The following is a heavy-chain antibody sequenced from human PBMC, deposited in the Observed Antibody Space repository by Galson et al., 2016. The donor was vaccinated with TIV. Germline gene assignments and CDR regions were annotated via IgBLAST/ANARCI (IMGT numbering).Heavy chain of an antibody. V-gene: IGHV3-33*01. CDR3: ARVRFCGKTSCHHYFDT. D-gene: IGHD2-2*01. Sequence: SLRLSCAASGFTFSNYGIHWVRQAPGKGLEWVSTMWSDGTNEHYADSVKGRFTISRDNSKNTLYLQMNSLRVEDTAVYFCARVRFCGKTSCHHYFDTWGQGTLVTVSS. J-gene: IGHJ5*02. CDR2: MWSDGTNE. CDR1: GFTFSNYG.